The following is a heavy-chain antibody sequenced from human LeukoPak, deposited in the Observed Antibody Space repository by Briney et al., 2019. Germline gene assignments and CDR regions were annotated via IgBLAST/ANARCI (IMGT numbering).Heavy chain of an antibody. CDR2: IYPGDSDT. D-gene: IGHD2-21*02. CDR1: GYSFTTYW. Sequence: KRGESLKISCKGSGYSFTTYWVGWVRQMPGKGLEWMGIIYPGDSDTRYSPSFQGQVTISADKSISTAYLQWSSLKASDTAMYYCARTYCGGDCYYSYFDYWGQGTLVTVSS. V-gene: IGHV5-51*01. J-gene: IGHJ4*02. CDR3: ARTYCGGDCYYSYFDY.